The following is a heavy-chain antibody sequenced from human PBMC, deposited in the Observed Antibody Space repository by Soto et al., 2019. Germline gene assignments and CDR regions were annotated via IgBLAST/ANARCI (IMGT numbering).Heavy chain of an antibody. Sequence: QVRLVQSAAEVKKPGASVKVSCKASGYTFIRYGITWVRQAPGQGLEWMGWISAYNDNTNYAQKLQGRVTMTTDTSKSTVNMDLRTLRTYDTAVYYCARGDYYDKVWGKMNYYGLDVWGQGTTVTVSS. CDR1: GYTFIRYG. CDR2: ISAYNDNT. J-gene: IGHJ6*02. CDR3: ARGDYYDKVWGKMNYYGLDV. V-gene: IGHV1-18*01. D-gene: IGHD3-16*01.